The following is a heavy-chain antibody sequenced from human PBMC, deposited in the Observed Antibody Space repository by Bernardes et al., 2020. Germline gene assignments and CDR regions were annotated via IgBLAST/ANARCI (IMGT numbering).Heavy chain of an antibody. Sequence: VEPLFLSCAASGFTFSSSWMAWVRQAPGPGLAWLADIKKDGSVKNYVDSVKGRFSISRDNAMNSLYLQMSGLTAEDTAVYYCAKKIEISGNPLDYWGKGTRVTFSS. D-gene: IGHD6-13*01. CDR2: IKKDGSVK. CDR3: AKKIEISGNPLDY. J-gene: IGHJ4*02. V-gene: IGHV3-7*03. CDR1: GFTFSSSW.